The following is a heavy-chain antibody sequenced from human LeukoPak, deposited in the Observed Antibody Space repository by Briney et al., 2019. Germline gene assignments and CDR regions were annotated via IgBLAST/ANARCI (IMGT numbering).Heavy chain of an antibody. D-gene: IGHD3-3*01. Sequence: SETLSLTCAVSGFSVSSGYSWAWIRQPPGKGLEWIGSVHHRGTTYYNPSLRGRVTISQDTSKSQFHLTLRSVSAADTAVYYCAREKSTVLGVLIKYYFDYWGQGALVTVST. CDR3: AREKSTVLGVLIKYYFDY. CDR2: VHHRGTT. J-gene: IGHJ4*02. CDR1: GFSVSSGYS. V-gene: IGHV4-38-2*02.